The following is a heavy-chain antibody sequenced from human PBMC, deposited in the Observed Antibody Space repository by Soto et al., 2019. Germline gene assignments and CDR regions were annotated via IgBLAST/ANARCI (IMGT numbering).Heavy chain of an antibody. J-gene: IGHJ4*02. CDR1: GYTFTRYT. D-gene: IGHD3-22*01. CDR3: ARRYYYDSSGPFDY. Sequence: ASVKVSCKASGYTFTRYTMNWVRQAPGQRLEWMGWINPDNGNTKSSQKFQDRVIITRDTSTSTAYMELSSLRSEDTAVYYCARRYYYDSSGPFDYWGQGTLVTVSS. CDR2: INPDNGNT. V-gene: IGHV1-3*01.